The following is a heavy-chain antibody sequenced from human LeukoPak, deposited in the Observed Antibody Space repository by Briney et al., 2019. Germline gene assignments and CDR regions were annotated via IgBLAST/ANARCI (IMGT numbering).Heavy chain of an antibody. Sequence: GSLRLSCAASGFTVSSNYMSWVRQAPGKGLEWVSVIYSGGSTYYADSVKGRFTISRDNSKNTLYLQMNSLRAEDTAVNYCARDRTMVRGVPAFDYWGQGTLVTVSS. D-gene: IGHD3-10*01. CDR2: IYSGGST. V-gene: IGHV3-66*01. CDR3: ARDRTMVRGVPAFDY. J-gene: IGHJ4*02. CDR1: GFTVSSNY.